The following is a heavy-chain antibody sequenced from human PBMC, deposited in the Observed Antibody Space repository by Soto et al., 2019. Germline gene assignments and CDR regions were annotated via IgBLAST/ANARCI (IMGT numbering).Heavy chain of an antibody. Sequence: QVQLVESGGGVVQSGRSLRLSCAASGFTFSSYGMHWVRQAPGKGLEWVAVISYDGSNKYYADSVKGRFTISRDNSKNTLYLQMNSLRAEDTAVYYCAKVGFRYDYWGQGTLVTVSS. J-gene: IGHJ4*02. CDR2: ISYDGSNK. CDR1: GFTFSSYG. V-gene: IGHV3-30*18. CDR3: AKVGFRYDY.